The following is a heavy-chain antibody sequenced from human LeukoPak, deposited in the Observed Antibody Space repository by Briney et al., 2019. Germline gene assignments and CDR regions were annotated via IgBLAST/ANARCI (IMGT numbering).Heavy chain of an antibody. CDR2: INPNSGGT. V-gene: IGHV1-2*06. CDR1: GYTFTGYY. Sequence: ASVKVSCKASGYTFTGYYMHWVRQAPGQGLEWMGRINPNSGGTNYAQKFQGRVTMTRDTSISTAYMELSRLRFDDTAVYYCARAAAVAAHNPTGEYFQHWGQGTLVTVSS. CDR3: ARAAAVAAHNPTGEYFQH. J-gene: IGHJ1*01. D-gene: IGHD6-19*01.